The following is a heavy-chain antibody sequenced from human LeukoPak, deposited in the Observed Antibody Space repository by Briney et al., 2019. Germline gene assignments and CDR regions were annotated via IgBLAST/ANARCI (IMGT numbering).Heavy chain of an antibody. J-gene: IGHJ5*02. CDR2: ISYSGST. Sequence: PSETLSLTCTVSGGSISSGGYYWSWLRPHPGKGLEWIGYISYSGSTYYNPSLKSRVTISVDTSKNHFSLKLSSVTAADTAVYYCARDHRSWGNNWFDPWGQGTLVTVSS. D-gene: IGHD6-13*01. CDR1: GGSISSGGYY. V-gene: IGHV4-31*03. CDR3: ARDHRSWGNNWFDP.